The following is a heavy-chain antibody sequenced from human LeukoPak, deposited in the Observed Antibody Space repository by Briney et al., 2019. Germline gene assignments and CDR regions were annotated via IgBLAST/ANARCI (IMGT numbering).Heavy chain of an antibody. CDR2: IYSGGST. CDR1: GFTVSSNY. Sequence: GGSLRLSCAASGFTVSSNYMSWVRQAPGKGLEWVSVIYSGGSTYYADSVKGRFTISRDNSKNTLYLQMNTLRAEDTAVYYCAKDRDDYVWGSYLGAFDIWGQGTMVTVSS. D-gene: IGHD3-16*01. CDR3: AKDRDDYVWGSYLGAFDI. V-gene: IGHV3-53*01. J-gene: IGHJ3*02.